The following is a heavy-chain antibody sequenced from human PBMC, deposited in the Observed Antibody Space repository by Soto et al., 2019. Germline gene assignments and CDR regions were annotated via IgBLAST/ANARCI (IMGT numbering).Heavy chain of an antibody. Sequence: QVQLVQSGAEEKKPGASVKVSCKASGYTFTGYAMHWVRKAPGQSLEWMGWINAGNGNTKYSQKFQGRVTFTRDTPACAAYMELNNLCYEDTAVNYCTGAVAVPADFDYWGQGTLVTVSS. CDR3: TGAVAVPADFDY. D-gene: IGHD6-19*01. CDR1: GYTFTGYA. J-gene: IGHJ4*02. CDR2: INAGNGNT. V-gene: IGHV1-3*05.